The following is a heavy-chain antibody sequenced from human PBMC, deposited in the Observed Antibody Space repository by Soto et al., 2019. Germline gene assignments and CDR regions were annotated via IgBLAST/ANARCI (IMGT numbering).Heavy chain of an antibody. CDR1: GFTFSSYA. D-gene: IGHD2-8*01. CDR3: AKAPDIVLMVHFY. V-gene: IGHV3-23*01. Sequence: PRLCCAASGFTFSSYAMTWVRQAPGKGLEWVSAISGSGGSTYYADSVKGRFTISRDNSKNTLYLQMNSLRAEDTAVYYCAKAPDIVLMVHFYWGEGTLVTVSS. J-gene: IGHJ4*02. CDR2: ISGSGGST.